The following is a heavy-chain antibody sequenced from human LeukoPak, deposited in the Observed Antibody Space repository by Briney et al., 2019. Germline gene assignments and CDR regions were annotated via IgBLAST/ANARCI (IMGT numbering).Heavy chain of an antibody. CDR1: GYTFTSYG. J-gene: IGHJ3*02. CDR3: ARKYCSSTSCYLAFDI. V-gene: IGHV1-18*01. D-gene: IGHD2-2*01. Sequence: ASVKVSCKASGYTFTSYGISWVRQAPGQGLEWMGWISAYNGNTNYAQKLQGRATMTTDTSTSTAYMELRSLRSDDTAVYYCARKYCSSTSCYLAFDIWGQGTMVTVSS. CDR2: ISAYNGNT.